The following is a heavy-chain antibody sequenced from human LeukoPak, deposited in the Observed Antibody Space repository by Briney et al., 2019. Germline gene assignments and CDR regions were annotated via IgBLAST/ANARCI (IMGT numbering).Heavy chain of an antibody. CDR1: GFTFSSYG. CDR3: ARERVAAAGRVIDY. CDR2: IWYDGSNK. V-gene: IGHV3-33*01. D-gene: IGHD6-13*01. J-gene: IGHJ4*02. Sequence: GGSLRLSCAASGFTFSSYGMHWVRQAPGEGLEWVAVIWYDGSNKYYADSVKGRFTISRDNSKNTLYLQMNSLRAEDTAVYYCARERVAAAGRVIDYWGQGTLVTVSS.